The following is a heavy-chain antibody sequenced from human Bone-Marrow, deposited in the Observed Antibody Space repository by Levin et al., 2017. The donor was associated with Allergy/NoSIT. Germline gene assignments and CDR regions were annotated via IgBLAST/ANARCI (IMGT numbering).Heavy chain of an antibody. D-gene: IGHD3-3*01. J-gene: IGHJ3*02. V-gene: IGHV4-34*01. CDR1: GGSFSGYY. CDR2: INHSGST. CDR3: AIWYYDFWSGSDAFDI. Sequence: SETLSLTCAVYGGSFSGYYWSWIRQPPGKGLEWIGEINHSGSTNYNPSLKSRVTISVDTSKNQFSLKLSSVTAADTAVYYCAIWYYDFWSGSDAFDIWGQGTMVTVSS.